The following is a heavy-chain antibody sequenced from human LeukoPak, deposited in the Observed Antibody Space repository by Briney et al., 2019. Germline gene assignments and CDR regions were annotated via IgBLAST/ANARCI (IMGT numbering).Heavy chain of an antibody. CDR3: ARLEEGYGSGRRENYYYYYMDV. Sequence: PSETLSLTCTVSGGSISSYYWSWIRQPPGKGLEWIGYIYYTGNTNYNPSLKSRVTISVDTSKNQFSLKLSFVTAADTAVYYCARLEEGYGSGRRENYYYYYMDVWGKGRTVTISS. CDR2: IYYTGNT. V-gene: IGHV4-59*01. CDR1: GGSISSYY. J-gene: IGHJ6*03. D-gene: IGHD3-10*01.